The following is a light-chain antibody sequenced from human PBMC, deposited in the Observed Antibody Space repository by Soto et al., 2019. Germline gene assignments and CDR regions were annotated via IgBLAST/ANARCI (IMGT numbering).Light chain of an antibody. V-gene: IGKV3-15*01. Sequence: VMTQSPASLSVSPGERATLSCRASHSVNTNLAWYQQKPGQAPRLLIYGASTRASGIPARFSGSGSGTEFTLTISSLQPDDFATYYCLQYNSLYTFGQGTKVDIK. CDR3: LQYNSLYT. CDR2: GAS. CDR1: HSVNTN. J-gene: IGKJ2*01.